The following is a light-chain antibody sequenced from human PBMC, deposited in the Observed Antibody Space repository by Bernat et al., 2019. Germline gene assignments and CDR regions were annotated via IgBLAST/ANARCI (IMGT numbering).Light chain of an antibody. CDR2: NND. J-gene: IGLJ3*02. V-gene: IGLV1-47*02. CDR1: SSNIGLNY. CDR3: AVWDDSLRGRV. Sequence: QSVLTQTPSVSGTPGQRVTISCSGGSSNIGLNYVYWYQHLPGTAPKFVIYNNDQRPSGVPDRFSGSKSGTSASLAISGLRSADEADYYCAVWDDSLRGRVFGGGTKLTVL.